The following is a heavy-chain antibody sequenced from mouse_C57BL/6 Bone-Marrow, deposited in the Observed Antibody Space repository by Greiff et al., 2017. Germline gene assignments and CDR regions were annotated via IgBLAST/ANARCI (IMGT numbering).Heavy chain of an antibody. J-gene: IGHJ2*01. CDR3: AREMITQYYFDD. Sequence: QIQLQQSGAELARPGASVKLSCKASGYTFTSYGISWVKQRTGQGLEWIGEIYPRSGNTYYNEKFKGKATLTADKSSSTAYMELRSLTSEDSAVYFCAREMITQYYFDDWRQGCTRTVSS. V-gene: IGHV1-81*01. CDR2: IYPRSGNT. D-gene: IGHD2-4*01. CDR1: GYTFTSYG.